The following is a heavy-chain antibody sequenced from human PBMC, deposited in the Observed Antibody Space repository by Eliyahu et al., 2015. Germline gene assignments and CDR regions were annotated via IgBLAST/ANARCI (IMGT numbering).Heavy chain of an antibody. V-gene: IGHV4-34*01. J-gene: IGHJ4*02. CDR2: VNHSGST. D-gene: IGHD3-3*01. Sequence: QVQLQQWGAGLLKPFGDPVPHLRCLWWVLQWLLLGLDRQAPGKGVGWGGEVNHSGSTNYNPSLKSRVTISVDTSKNQFSLKLSSVTAADTAVYYCAREPTYYDFWSGLLDYWGQGTLVTVSS. CDR3: AREPTYYDFWSGLLDY. CDR1: WVLQWLL.